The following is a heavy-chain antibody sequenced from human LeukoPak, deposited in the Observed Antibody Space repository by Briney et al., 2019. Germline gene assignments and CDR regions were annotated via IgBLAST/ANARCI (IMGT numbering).Heavy chain of an antibody. CDR1: GFSFSIYS. Sequence: GGSLILSCAASGFSFSIYSMTWVRQAPGKGLEWVANIRQDGIERYYVDSVKGRFTISRDNAQNSLYLLMNGLRVEDTAVYYCARGGVFAISYWGQGTLVTVSS. J-gene: IGHJ4*02. D-gene: IGHD6-6*01. CDR2: IRQDGIER. V-gene: IGHV3-7*05. CDR3: ARGGVFAISY.